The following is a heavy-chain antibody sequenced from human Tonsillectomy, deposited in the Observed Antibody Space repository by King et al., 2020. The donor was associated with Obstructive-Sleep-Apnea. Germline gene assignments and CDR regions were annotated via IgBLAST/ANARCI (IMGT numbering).Heavy chain of an antibody. CDR1: GYTFTSYN. D-gene: IGHD6-13*01. CDR3: AREGRPAAGIYYFDY. Sequence: QLVQAVAEVKRPGASVKVSCKPSGYTFTSYNIIHWVCQVPGQRLEWMGWIKPGNGNTKYSQKFQGRVTSTRDTSANTAHMELSSLRSEDTALYYCAREGRPAAGIYYFDYWGQGTLVTVSS. J-gene: IGHJ4*02. V-gene: IGHV1-3*01. CDR2: IKPGNGNT.